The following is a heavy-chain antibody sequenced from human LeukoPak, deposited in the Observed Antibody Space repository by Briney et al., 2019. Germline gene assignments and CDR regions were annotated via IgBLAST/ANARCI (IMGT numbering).Heavy chain of an antibody. V-gene: IGHV4-59*01. CDR2: IYYSGST. Sequence: PPETLSLTCTVSGGSISSYYWSWIRQPPGKGLEWIGYIYYSGSTNYNPSLKSRVPISVDTSKNQFSLKLSSVTAADTAVYYCARGGYFDWLLPFDYWGQGTLVTVSS. J-gene: IGHJ4*02. D-gene: IGHD3-9*01. CDR3: ARGGYFDWLLPFDY. CDR1: GGSISSYY.